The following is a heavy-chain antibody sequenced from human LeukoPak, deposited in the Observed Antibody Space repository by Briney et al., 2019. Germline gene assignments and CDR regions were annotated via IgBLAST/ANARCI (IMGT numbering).Heavy chain of an antibody. D-gene: IGHD2-8*01. V-gene: IGHV1-2*02. CDR3: AREIRRYCTNGVCYRGYFDY. Sequence: GASVKVSCKASGYTFTGYYMHWVRQAPGQGLEWMGWINPNSGGTNYAQKFQGRVTMTRDTSISTAYMELSRLRSDDTAVYYCAREIRRYCTNGVCYRGYFDYWGQGTLDTVSS. J-gene: IGHJ4*02. CDR2: INPNSGGT. CDR1: GYTFTGYY.